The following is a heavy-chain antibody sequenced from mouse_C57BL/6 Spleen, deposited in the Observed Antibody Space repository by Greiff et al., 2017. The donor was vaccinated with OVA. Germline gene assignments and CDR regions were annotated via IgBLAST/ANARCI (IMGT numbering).Heavy chain of an antibody. J-gene: IGHJ4*01. Sequence: EVKLMESGPELVKPGASVKIPCKASGYTFTDYNMDWVKQSHGKSLEWIGDINPNNGGTIYNQKFKGKATLTVDKSSSTAYMELRSLTSEDTAVYYCARSTVVGAMDYWGQGTSVTVSS. CDR1: GYTFTDYN. CDR3: ARSTVVGAMDY. D-gene: IGHD1-1*01. V-gene: IGHV1-18*01. CDR2: INPNNGGT.